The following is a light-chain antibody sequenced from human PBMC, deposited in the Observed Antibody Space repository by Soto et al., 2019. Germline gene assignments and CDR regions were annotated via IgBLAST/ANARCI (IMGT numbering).Light chain of an antibody. Sequence: ETVLTQSPGTLSLSPGERATLSCRTSQSVSSNYLAWYQQKHGQPPRLHMYGASTRAPGIPDRFSGSGSGTDFTLTLSSLEREDFAVYYCYLLGRSPPSWTFGQGAKVEIK. J-gene: IGKJ1*01. CDR1: QSVSSNY. CDR3: YLLGRSPPSWT. CDR2: GAS. V-gene: IGKV3-20*01.